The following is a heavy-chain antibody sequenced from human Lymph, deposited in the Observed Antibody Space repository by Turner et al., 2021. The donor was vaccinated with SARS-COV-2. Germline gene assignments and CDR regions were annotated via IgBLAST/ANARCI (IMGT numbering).Heavy chain of an antibody. CDR3: ERREWGGSLGHIDY. Sequence: EVQLVQSGAAVRKPGESLQISCRPSGYSFTTYWIGWVRQMPGKGLEWRGIIYPGDSDTRYSPSCQGQVTIAADKSISTAYLQWSSLKASDTAMYYCERREWGGSLGHIDYWGQGTLVTVSS. D-gene: IGHD3-3*01. V-gene: IGHV5-51*01. CDR2: IYPGDSDT. CDR1: GYSFTTYW. J-gene: IGHJ4*02.